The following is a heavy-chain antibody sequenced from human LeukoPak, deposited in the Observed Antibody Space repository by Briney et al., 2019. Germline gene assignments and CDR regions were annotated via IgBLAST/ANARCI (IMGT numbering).Heavy chain of an antibody. V-gene: IGHV1-58*02. J-gene: IGHJ4*02. CDR3: AARGYSYGYDDY. CDR2: IVVGSGNT. Sequence: SVKVSCKASGFTFTSSVMQWVRQARGQRLEWIGWIVVGSGNTNYAQKFQERVTITRDMSTSTAYMELSSLRSEDTAVYYCAARGYSYGYDDYWGQGTLVTVSS. CDR1: GFTFTSSV. D-gene: IGHD5-18*01.